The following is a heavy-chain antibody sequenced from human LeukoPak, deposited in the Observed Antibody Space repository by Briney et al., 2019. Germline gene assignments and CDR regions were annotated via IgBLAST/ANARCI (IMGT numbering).Heavy chain of an antibody. CDR2: IYTSGSI. D-gene: IGHD3-10*01. V-gene: IGHV4-61*02. Sequence: PSETLSLTCTVSGDSVSSGTYYWSWIRQTAGKGLEWIGRIYTSGSISYNPSLKSRVTISLDTSKNQFSLKLSSVTAADTAVYYCARGPVLLWFGELSEGHWFDPWGQGTLVTVSS. CDR1: GDSVSSGTYY. CDR3: ARGPVLLWFGELSEGHWFDP. J-gene: IGHJ5*02.